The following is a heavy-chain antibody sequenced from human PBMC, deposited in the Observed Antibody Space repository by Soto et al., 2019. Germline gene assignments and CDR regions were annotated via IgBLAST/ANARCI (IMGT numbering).Heavy chain of an antibody. CDR1: GFTFSSYA. Sequence: EVQLLESGGGLVQPGGSLRLSCAASGFTFSSYAMSWVRQAPGKGLEWVSAISGSGGSTYYADSVKGRFTISRDNSKNTLYLQINSLRAEDTAVYYCAKGSPPLLLEWLLFYDYWGQGTLVTVSS. V-gene: IGHV3-23*01. CDR3: AKGSPPLLLEWLLFYDY. J-gene: IGHJ4*02. CDR2: ISGSGGST. D-gene: IGHD3-3*01.